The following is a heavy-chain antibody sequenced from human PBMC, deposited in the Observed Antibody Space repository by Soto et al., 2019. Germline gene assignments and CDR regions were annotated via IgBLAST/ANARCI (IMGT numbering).Heavy chain of an antibody. CDR3: AKDSEWLLSAYFDY. V-gene: IGHV3-9*01. D-gene: IGHD3-3*01. CDR1: GFTFDGYA. Sequence: PGGSLRLSCAASGFTFDGYAMHWVRQAPGKGLEWVSGISWNSGSIGYADSVKGRFTISRDNAKNSLYLQMNSLRAEDTALYYCAKDSEWLLSAYFDYWGQGPLVTVSS. J-gene: IGHJ4*02. CDR2: ISWNSGSI.